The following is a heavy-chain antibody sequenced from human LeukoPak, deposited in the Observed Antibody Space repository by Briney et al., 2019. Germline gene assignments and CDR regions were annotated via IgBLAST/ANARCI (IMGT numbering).Heavy chain of an antibody. CDR1: GGSVSRGSHY. CDR3: ARSFYSSGWYTPLRWFDT. D-gene: IGHD6-19*01. J-gene: IGHJ5*02. V-gene: IGHV4-61*01. CDR2: IYYRGTT. Sequence: SETLSLTCTVSGGSVSRGSHYWNWIRQSPGRGLEWIGHIYYRGTTNYTPSLKSRVTISVDTSMNQFSLRLSSVTAADTAVYFCARSFYSSGWYTPLRWFDTWGQGTPVTVSS.